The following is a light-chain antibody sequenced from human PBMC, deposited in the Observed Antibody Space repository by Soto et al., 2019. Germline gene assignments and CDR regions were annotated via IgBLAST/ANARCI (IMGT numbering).Light chain of an antibody. V-gene: IGKV1-5*01. CDR3: QQYSTYTPRT. CDR2: DAS. J-gene: IGKJ1*01. CDR1: QSVSRR. Sequence: DIQMTQSPSTLSASVGDRITITCRASQSVSRRLAWFQQKPGKAPKLLIYDASSLESGVPSRFSGRGSGTEFTLTISSLQPDDFATYYCQQYSTYTPRTFGQGTKVDIK.